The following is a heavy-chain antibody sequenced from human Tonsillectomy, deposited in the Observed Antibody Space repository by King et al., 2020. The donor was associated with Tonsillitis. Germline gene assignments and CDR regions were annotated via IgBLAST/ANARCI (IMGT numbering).Heavy chain of an antibody. J-gene: IGHJ3*02. Sequence: VQLVESGGGLVQPGGSLRLSCAASGFTFSSYVMSWVRQAPGKGLEGVSGISGSGGNTYDAAFVKGRFIISRDNSRNTLYLQMNGLRAEDTAVYFCAKLGGDEAFDIWGQGTMVTVSS. D-gene: IGHD3-16*01. CDR2: ISGSGGNT. V-gene: IGHV3-23*04. CDR3: AKLGGDEAFDI. CDR1: GFTFSSYV.